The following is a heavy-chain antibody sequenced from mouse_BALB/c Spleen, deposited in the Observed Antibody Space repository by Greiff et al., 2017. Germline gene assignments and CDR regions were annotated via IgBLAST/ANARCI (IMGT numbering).Heavy chain of an antibody. D-gene: IGHD2-14*01. CDR3: ARPYYRYDYYAMDY. J-gene: IGHJ4*01. CDR1: GYSITSGYY. CDR2: ISYDGSN. Sequence: VQLQQSGPGLVKPSQSLSLTCSVTGYSITSGYYWNWIRQFPGNKLEWMGYISYDGSNNYNPSLKNRISITRDTSKNQFFLKLNSVTTEDTATYYCARPYYRYDYYAMDYWGQGTSVTVSS. V-gene: IGHV3-6*02.